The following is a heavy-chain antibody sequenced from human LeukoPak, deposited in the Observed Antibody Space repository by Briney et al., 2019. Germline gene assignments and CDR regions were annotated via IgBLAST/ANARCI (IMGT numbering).Heavy chain of an antibody. V-gene: IGHV3-30-3*01. J-gene: IGHJ4*02. CDR1: GFTFSSYA. D-gene: IGHD3-22*01. CDR2: ISYDGSNK. CDR3: AKDTDYDSSGYYHS. Sequence: PGGSLRLSCAASGFTFSSYAMHWVRQAPGKGLEWVAVISYDGSNKYYADSVKGRFTISRDNSKNTLYLQMNSLRAEDTAVYYCAKDTDYDSSGYYHSWGQGTLVTVSS.